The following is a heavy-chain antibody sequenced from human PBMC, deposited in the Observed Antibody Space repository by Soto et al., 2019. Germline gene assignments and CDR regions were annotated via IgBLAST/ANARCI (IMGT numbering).Heavy chain of an antibody. CDR1: GYTFTSYG. CDR2: ISAYNGST. CDR3: ARAAAAGKLGWFAP. D-gene: IGHD6-13*01. V-gene: IGHV1-18*01. Sequence: GASVEVSCEASGYTFTSYGISWVRQAPGQGLEWMGWISAYNGSTNYAQKLQGRVTMTTDTSTSTAYMELRSLRSDDTAVYYCARAAAAGKLGWFAPWGQGTMITVYS. J-gene: IGHJ5*02.